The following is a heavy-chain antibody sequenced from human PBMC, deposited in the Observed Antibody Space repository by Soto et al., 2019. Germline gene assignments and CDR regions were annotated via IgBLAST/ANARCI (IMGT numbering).Heavy chain of an antibody. CDR3: AREGGESSDGLYYFDS. CDR1: GGSTSSDNY. D-gene: IGHD3-16*01. V-gene: IGHV4-30-4*01. J-gene: IGHJ4*02. CDR2: IYYSGNT. Sequence: SETLSLTCTVSGGSTSSDNYWSWIRQPPGKGLEWIGHIYYSGNTDYNPSLKSRLAISIDTSKNQFSLKLSSVTAADTAVYFCAREGGESSDGLYYFDSWGQGSLVTV.